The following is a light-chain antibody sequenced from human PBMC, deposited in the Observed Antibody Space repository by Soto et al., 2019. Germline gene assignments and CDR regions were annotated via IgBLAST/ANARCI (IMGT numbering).Light chain of an antibody. J-gene: IGLJ1*01. CDR3: SSYTSRSTLDYV. CDR1: NNDIGGYNS. Sequence: QSALTQPASVSGSPGQSITISCTGSNNDIGGYNSVSWYQQHPDKAPKLLIFGVTNRPSGVSDRFSGSKSGNTASLTISGLQAEDEADYYCSSYTSRSTLDYVFGSGTKLTVL. V-gene: IGLV2-14*01. CDR2: GVT.